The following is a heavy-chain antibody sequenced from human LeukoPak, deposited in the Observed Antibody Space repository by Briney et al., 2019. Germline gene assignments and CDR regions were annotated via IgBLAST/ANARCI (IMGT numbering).Heavy chain of an antibody. V-gene: IGHV4-59*01. D-gene: IGHD3-22*01. CDR3: ARLGGYYLSYFDY. Sequence: NPSETLSLTCTVSGGSISSYYWSWIRQPPGKGLEWIGHIYYSGSTNYNPSLKSRVTISVDTSKNQFSLKLSSVTAADTAVYYCARLGGYYLSYFDYWGQGTLVTVSS. CDR1: GGSISSYY. J-gene: IGHJ4*02. CDR2: IYYSGST.